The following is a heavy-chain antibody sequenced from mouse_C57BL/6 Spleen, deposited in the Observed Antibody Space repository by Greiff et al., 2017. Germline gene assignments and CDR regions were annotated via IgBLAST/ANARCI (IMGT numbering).Heavy chain of an antibody. D-gene: IGHD3-3*01. CDR1: GYYITSGYY. CDR2: ISYDGSN. J-gene: IGHJ2*01. Sequence: EVQLVESGPDLVKPSQSLSLTCSVTGYYITSGYYWNWIRQFPGNQLEWMGYISYDGSNNYNPSFKNRNTITRNTSKNQFFLKLKSVTTEDTAKYYCARGDWHFDYWGQGTTLTVSS. CDR3: ARGDWHFDY. V-gene: IGHV3-6*01.